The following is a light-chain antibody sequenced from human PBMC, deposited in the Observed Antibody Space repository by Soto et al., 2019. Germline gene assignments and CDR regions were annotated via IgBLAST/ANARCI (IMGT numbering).Light chain of an antibody. J-gene: IGLJ1*01. CDR3: RSYDNSLSDSYV. Sequence: QSVLTQPPSVSGAPGQRVTISCTGSSSNIGAGYDVHWYQQLPGTAPKLLIYDINDRPSGVPDRFSGSKSGTSASLAITGLQAEDEADYYCRSYDNSLSDSYVFGTGTKLTVL. CDR2: DIN. CDR1: SSNIGAGYD. V-gene: IGLV1-40*01.